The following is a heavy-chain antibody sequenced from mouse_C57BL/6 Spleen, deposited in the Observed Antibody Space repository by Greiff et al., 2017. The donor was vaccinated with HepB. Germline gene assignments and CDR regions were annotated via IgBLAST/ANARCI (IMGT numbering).Heavy chain of an antibody. V-gene: IGHV5-17*01. D-gene: IGHD1-1*01. J-gene: IGHJ4*01. Sequence: EVKLVESGGGLVKPGGSLKLSCAASGFTFSDYGMHWVRQAPEKGLEWVAYISSGSSTIYYADTVKGRFTIPRDNAKNTLFLQMTSLRSEDTAMYYCASYYGSTWGQGTSVTVSS. CDR3: ASYYGST. CDR1: GFTFSDYG. CDR2: ISSGSSTI.